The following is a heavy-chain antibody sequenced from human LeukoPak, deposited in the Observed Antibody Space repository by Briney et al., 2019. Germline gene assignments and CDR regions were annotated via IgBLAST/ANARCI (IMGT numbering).Heavy chain of an antibody. CDR1: GGSFSGYY. Sequence: SETLSLTCAGCGGSFSGYYWSWLRQPPGKGLEWIGEINHSGSTNYNPSLKSRVPISVDTSKTQFSLKLSCVTAADTAVYYCARTRGGMVRFDYWGQGTLVTVSS. J-gene: IGHJ4*02. D-gene: IGHD3-10*01. V-gene: IGHV4-34*01. CDR2: INHSGST. CDR3: ARTRGGMVRFDY.